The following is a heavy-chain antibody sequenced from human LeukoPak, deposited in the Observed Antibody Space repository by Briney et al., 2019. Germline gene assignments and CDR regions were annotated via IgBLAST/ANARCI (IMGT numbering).Heavy chain of an antibody. CDR1: GFTFSSYG. D-gene: IGHD3-22*01. CDR3: AKDRVTYYYDSSTPTF. V-gene: IGHV3-30*18. CDR2: ISYDGSNK. Sequence: PGGSLRLSCAASGFTFSSYGMHWVRQAPGKGLEWVAVISYDGSNKYYADSVKGRFTISRDNSKNTLYLQMNSLRAEDTAVYYCAKDRVTYYYDSSTPTFWGQGTLVTVSS. J-gene: IGHJ4*02.